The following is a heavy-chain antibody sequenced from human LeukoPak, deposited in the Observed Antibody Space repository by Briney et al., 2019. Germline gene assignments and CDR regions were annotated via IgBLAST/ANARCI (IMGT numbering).Heavy chain of an antibody. CDR3: ATRIAVGGTGFDP. Sequence: GGSLRLSCAASGFTFSSYSMNWVRQAPGKGLEWVSSISSSSSYIYYADSVKGRFTISRDNAKNSLYLQMNSLRAEDTAVYYCATRIAVGGTGFDPWGQGTLVTLSS. V-gene: IGHV3-21*01. D-gene: IGHD6-19*01. CDR1: GFTFSSYS. CDR2: ISSSSSYI. J-gene: IGHJ5*02.